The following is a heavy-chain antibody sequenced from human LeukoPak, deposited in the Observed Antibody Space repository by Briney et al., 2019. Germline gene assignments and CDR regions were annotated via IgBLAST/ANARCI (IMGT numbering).Heavy chain of an antibody. J-gene: IGHJ3*02. CDR2: ISPYSGGT. CDR1: GYTFTAYY. V-gene: IGHV1-2*02. D-gene: IGHD6-19*01. Sequence: ASVKVSCKTSGYTFTAYYVHWVRQAPGRGLEWMGWISPYSGGTIYAQRFQGRVSMTSDTSISTAYMELSSLTSDDTAVYYCARDYESSGSNGAFDIWGQGTMVTVSS. CDR3: ARDYESSGSNGAFDI.